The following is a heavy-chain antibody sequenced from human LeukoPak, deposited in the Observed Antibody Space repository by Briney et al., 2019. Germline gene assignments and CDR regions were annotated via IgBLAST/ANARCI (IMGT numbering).Heavy chain of an antibody. Sequence: GGSLRLPCAASGFIFNTYAMNWVRQAPGKGLEWVANIKEDGSAKYYVDSVKGRFTISRDNVKNSLYLQMNSLRAEDTAVYYCVMDMDVWGQGTTVTVSS. V-gene: IGHV3-7*05. CDR3: VMDMDV. CDR1: GFIFNTYA. J-gene: IGHJ6*02. CDR2: IKEDGSAK.